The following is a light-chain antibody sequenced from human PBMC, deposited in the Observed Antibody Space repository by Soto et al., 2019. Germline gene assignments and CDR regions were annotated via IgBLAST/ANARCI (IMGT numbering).Light chain of an antibody. Sequence: QSVLTQPASVSGSPGQSITISCTGTSSDVGSYNLVSWYQQHPGKAPKLMIYEVSKRPSGVSNRFSGSKSRNTASLTISGLQDEDEADYYCCSYAGSSTHVVFGGGTKLTVL. V-gene: IGLV2-23*02. CDR2: EVS. J-gene: IGLJ2*01. CDR1: SSDVGSYNL. CDR3: CSYAGSSTHVV.